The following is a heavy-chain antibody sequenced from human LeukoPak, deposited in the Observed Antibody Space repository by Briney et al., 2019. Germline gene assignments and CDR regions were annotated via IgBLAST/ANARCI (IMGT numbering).Heavy chain of an antibody. CDR1: GGSISSYY. CDR3: YSGSTNYNPSLKSRVTISVDTSKNQFSLKLSSVTAADTAVYYCARVGRVGATVVFDY. CDR2: IYFNGNT. J-gene: IGHJ4*02. V-gene: IGHV4-59*03. D-gene: IGHD1-26*01. Sequence: SETLSLTCTVSGGSISSYYWSWIRQPPGKGLEWIGFIYFNGNTHHNPPPQNPITITVNPSKKQFPPKLNPFNRSGTAGYIYYSGSTNYNPSLKSRVTISVDTSKNQFSLKLSSVTAADTAVYYCARVGRVGATVVFDYWGQGTLVTVSS.